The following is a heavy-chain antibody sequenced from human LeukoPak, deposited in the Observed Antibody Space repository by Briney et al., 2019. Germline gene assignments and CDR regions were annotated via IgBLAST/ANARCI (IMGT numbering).Heavy chain of an antibody. V-gene: IGHV4-39*01. D-gene: IGHD6-6*01. J-gene: IGHJ6*03. CDR3: ARHPRGAARPGYYYYYYVVV. CDR1: AGSISSSSYY. Sequence: PSETLSLTCTVSAGSISSSSYYCGSIRQPPGNGLEWSGSIYYSGSTSYNPSLKSRVTISVDTSKNQFSMKLSSVTAADTAVYYCARHPRGAARPGYYYYYYVVVWGKGTTVTVSS. CDR2: IYYSGST.